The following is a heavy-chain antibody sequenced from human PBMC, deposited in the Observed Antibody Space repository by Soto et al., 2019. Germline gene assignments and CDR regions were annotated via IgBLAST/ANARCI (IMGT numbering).Heavy chain of an antibody. V-gene: IGHV3-23*01. Sequence: EVQLLESGGGLVQPGGSLRLSSAAYGFTFSSYAMSWVRKAPGKGLEWVSAISGSGGSTYYADSVKGRFTISRDNSKNTLYLQMNSLRAEDTAVYYCATPTVYYDSSGFNRFDYWGQGTLVTVSS. CDR3: ATPTVYYDSSGFNRFDY. D-gene: IGHD3-22*01. CDR2: ISGSGGST. CDR1: GFTFSSYA. J-gene: IGHJ4*02.